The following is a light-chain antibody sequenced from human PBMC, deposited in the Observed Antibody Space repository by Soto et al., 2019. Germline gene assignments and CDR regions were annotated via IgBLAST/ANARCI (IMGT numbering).Light chain of an antibody. V-gene: IGKV2-28*01. CDR2: LGS. J-gene: IGKJ2*01. Sequence: IVMTQSPLSLPVTPGEPASISCRSSQSLLHSNGYNYLDWYLQKPGQSPQLLISLGSNRASGVPDRFSGSGSGKDFTLRISRVEAEDVGVYYCMQALQTPDTFGQGTKLEIK. CDR1: QSLLHSNGYNY. CDR3: MQALQTPDT.